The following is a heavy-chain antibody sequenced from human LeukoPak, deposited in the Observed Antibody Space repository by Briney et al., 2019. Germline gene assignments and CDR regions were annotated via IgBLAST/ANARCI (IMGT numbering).Heavy chain of an antibody. Sequence: SETLSLTCTVSGGSISSGDHYWSWIRQTPGKGLEWIGYIYYSGSTYYNPSLKSRVTISVDTSKNQFSLKLSSVTAADTAVYYCAREAHNYGSGSYYKGDYWGQGTLVTVSS. CDR3: AREAHNYGSGSYYKGDY. J-gene: IGHJ4*02. D-gene: IGHD3-10*01. V-gene: IGHV4-30-4*01. CDR2: IYYSGST. CDR1: GGSISSGDHY.